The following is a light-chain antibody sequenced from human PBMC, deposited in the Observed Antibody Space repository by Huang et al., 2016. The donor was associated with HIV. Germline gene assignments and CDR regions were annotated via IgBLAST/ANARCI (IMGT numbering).Light chain of an antibody. J-gene: IGKJ2*01. CDR1: QSVSTN. V-gene: IGKV3-15*01. CDR3: QQYNNWPPYT. CDR2: GAS. Sequence: EIVMTQSPATLSVSPGERATLSCRASQSVSTNLAWYQQKPGQAHRLLSYGASTRATGIPARFSGSGSGTEFTLTISSLQSEDFAVYYCQQYNNWPPYTFGQGTKLEIK.